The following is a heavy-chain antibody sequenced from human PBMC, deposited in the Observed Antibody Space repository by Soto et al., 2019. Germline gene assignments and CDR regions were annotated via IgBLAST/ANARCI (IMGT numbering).Heavy chain of an antibody. CDR2: VSYDGNDK. CDR3: ARGTGNNWNYVWFDP. Sequence: GGSLRLSCAASGFTFSTYGMHWVRQAPGKGLEWVAGVSYDGNDKSYADSVKGRFPISRDNSKNTLYLQMNSLRVEGTAVYYCARGTGNNWNYVWFDPWGQGTLVTVSS. D-gene: IGHD1-7*01. V-gene: IGHV3-30*03. J-gene: IGHJ5*02. CDR1: GFTFSTYG.